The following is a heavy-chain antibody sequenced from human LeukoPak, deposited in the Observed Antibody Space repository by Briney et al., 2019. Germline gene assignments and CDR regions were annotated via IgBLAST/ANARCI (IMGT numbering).Heavy chain of an antibody. CDR2: ISYDGSNK. CDR3: ARGREPNDY. Sequence: GGSLRLSCAASGFTFSSYAMHWVRQAPGEGLEWVAVISYDGSNKYYADSVKGRFTISRDNSKNTLYLQTNSLRAEDTAVYYCARGREPNDYWGQGTLVTVSS. D-gene: IGHD1-14*01. J-gene: IGHJ4*02. CDR1: GFTFSSYA. V-gene: IGHV3-30*01.